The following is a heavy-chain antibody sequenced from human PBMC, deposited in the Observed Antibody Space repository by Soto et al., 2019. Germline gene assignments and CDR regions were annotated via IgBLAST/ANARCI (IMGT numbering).Heavy chain of an antibody. CDR2: IYYSGST. V-gene: IGHV4-59*08. D-gene: IGHD1-1*01. CDR1: GGSISSYY. Sequence: QVQLQESGPGLVKPSETLSLTCTVSGGSISSYYWSWIRQPPGKGLEWIGYIYYSGSTNYNPSLKSRATISVDTSKNQFSLKLSSVTAADTAVDYCARQWGTDAFDIWGQGTMVTVSS. J-gene: IGHJ3*02. CDR3: ARQWGTDAFDI.